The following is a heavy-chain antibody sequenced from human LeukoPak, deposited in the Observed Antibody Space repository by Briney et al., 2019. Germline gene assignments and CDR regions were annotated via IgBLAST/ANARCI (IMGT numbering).Heavy chain of an antibody. CDR1: GFTFDDYA. CDR3: EKDISSKKTYYMAV. V-gene: IGHV3-43D*03. J-gene: IGHJ6*03. Sequence: PGGSLRLSCAASGFTFDDYAMHWVRQAPGKGLEWVSLISWDGGSTYYADSVKGRFTISRDNSKNSLYLQMNSLRAEDTALYYCEKDISSKKTYYMAVGAKGPTVPVP. CDR2: ISWDGGST. D-gene: IGHD6-6*01.